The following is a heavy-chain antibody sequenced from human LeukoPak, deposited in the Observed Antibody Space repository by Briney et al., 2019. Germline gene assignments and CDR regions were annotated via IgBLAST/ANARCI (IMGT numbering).Heavy chain of an antibody. CDR1: GFTFRNAW. D-gene: IGHD6-19*01. Sequence: GGSLRLSCAPSGFTFRNAWVSWVRQAPGKGLEWVGRIKTKAEGETTDYAAPVKGRFTNSRDDSKNTLYLQMNRLKTEDTAVYYCTTAAGPFDHWGQGTLVTVSS. CDR3: TTAAGPFDH. CDR2: IKTKAEGETT. J-gene: IGHJ4*02. V-gene: IGHV3-15*01.